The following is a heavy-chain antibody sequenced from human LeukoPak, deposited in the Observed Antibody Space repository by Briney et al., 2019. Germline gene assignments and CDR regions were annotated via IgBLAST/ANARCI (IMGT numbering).Heavy chain of an antibody. V-gene: IGHV3-74*01. J-gene: IGHJ4*02. CDR1: GFTFNYLW. CDR3: ATVSEY. Sequence: GRSMRLSCAAYGFTFNYLWMHWDRQVPGKGPVWVSGINHDGTETYYADSVKGRFTISRDNAKNTVYLQMNGLRAEDTSVYFCATVSEYWGQGTLVTVSS. CDR2: INHDGTET.